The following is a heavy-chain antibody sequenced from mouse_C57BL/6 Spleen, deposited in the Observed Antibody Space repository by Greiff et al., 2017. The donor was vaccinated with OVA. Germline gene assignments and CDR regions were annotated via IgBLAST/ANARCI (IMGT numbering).Heavy chain of an antibody. Sequence: EVKLVESEGGLVQPGSSMKLSCTASGFTFSDYYMAWVRQVPEKGLEWVANINYDGSSTYYPDSLKSRFIISRDNAKNILYLQMSSLKSEDTATYYCAREGDYYGSSFGAWFAYWGQGTLVTVSA. D-gene: IGHD1-1*01. CDR2: INYDGSST. CDR3: AREGDYYGSSFGAWFAY. V-gene: IGHV5-16*01. J-gene: IGHJ3*01. CDR1: GFTFSDYY.